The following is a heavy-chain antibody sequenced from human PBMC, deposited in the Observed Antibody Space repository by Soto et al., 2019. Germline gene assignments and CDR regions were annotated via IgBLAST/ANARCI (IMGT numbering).Heavy chain of an antibody. V-gene: IGHV3-43*01. Sequence: GGSLRLSCAASGFTFSNYTMHWVRQAPGKGLEWVSLISWDGGSTYYADSVKGRFTISRDNSKNSLYLQMNSLRAEDTTLYYCAKGFTIFGVVTRPDVFDIWGQGTRVPFS. CDR2: ISWDGGST. CDR3: AKGFTIFGVVTRPDVFDI. J-gene: IGHJ3*02. CDR1: GFTFSNYT. D-gene: IGHD3-3*01.